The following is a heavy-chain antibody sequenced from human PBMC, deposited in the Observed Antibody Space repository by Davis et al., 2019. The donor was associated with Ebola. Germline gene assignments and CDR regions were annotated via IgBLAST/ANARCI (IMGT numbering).Heavy chain of an antibody. V-gene: IGHV4-4*07. CDR2: INTSGNT. CDR1: GGSISSYY. CDR3: AGDFGRKTGEFDY. D-gene: IGHD7-27*01. J-gene: IGHJ4*02. Sequence: SETLSLTCTVSGGSISSYYWSWIRQPAGKGLEWIGRINTSGNTNYNPSLKSRVTMSVDTSKNQLSLKLSSVTAADTAVYYCAGDFGRKTGEFDYWGQGTLVTVSS.